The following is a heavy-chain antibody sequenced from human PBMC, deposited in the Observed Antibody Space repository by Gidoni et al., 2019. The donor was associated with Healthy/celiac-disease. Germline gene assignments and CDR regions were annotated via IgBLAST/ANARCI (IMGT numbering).Heavy chain of an antibody. CDR2: IIPIFGTA. Sequence: QVQLVQSGAEVKKPGSSVTVSCTASGGTFSSYSIRWVRQAPGQGLEWMGGIIPIFGTANYAQKFQGRVTITADESTSTAYMELSSLRSEDTAVYYCARAGNSGYDQSGGYGMDVWGQGTTVTVSS. D-gene: IGHD5-12*01. CDR3: ARAGNSGYDQSGGYGMDV. J-gene: IGHJ6*02. V-gene: IGHV1-69*01. CDR1: GGTFSSYS.